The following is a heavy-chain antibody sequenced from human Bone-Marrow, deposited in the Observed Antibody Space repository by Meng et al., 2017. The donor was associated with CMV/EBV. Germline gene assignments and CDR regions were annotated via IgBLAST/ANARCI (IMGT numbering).Heavy chain of an antibody. D-gene: IGHD3-10*01. Sequence: GGSLRLSCAASGFTFSSYSMNWVRQAPGKGLEWVSSISSSSSYIYYADSVKGRFTISRDNAKNSLYLQMNSLRAEDTALYYCARDQGLVFGEVIPYFDYWGQGTPVTVS. J-gene: IGHJ4*02. CDR3: ARDQGLVFGEVIPYFDY. CDR2: ISSSSSYI. CDR1: GFTFSSYS. V-gene: IGHV3-21*01.